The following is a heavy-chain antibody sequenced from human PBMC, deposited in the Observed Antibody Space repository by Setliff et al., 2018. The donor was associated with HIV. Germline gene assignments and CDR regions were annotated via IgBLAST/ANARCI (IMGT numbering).Heavy chain of an antibody. D-gene: IGHD5-18*01. CDR1: GGSISSSSYY. CDR3: ARVFVDTAVLRVLEYYFDS. Sequence: PSETLSLTCTVSGGSISSSSYYWGWVRQPPGKGLEWIGSMYYSGSTYYTPSLKSRITISLDTSKNQFSLRMMSVTAADTAVYYCARVFVDTAVLRVLEYYFDSWGRGTLVTVSS. V-gene: IGHV4-39*07. J-gene: IGHJ4*02. CDR2: MYYSGST.